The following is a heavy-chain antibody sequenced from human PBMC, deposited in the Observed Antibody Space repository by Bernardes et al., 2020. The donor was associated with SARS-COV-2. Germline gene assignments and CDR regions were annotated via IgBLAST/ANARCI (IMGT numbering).Heavy chain of an antibody. CDR1: GGSFSSHY. CDR2: INHSGIS. CDR3: ARGASFGFLSAYSFGRGGPFDP. Sequence: SETLSLTCAVYGGSFSSHYWAWIRQPPGRGLEWVGEINHSGISTYNPSLKSRVTLSVDTSKMQFSLKLTSVNAADMAVYYCARGASFGFLSAYSFGRGGPFDPWGQGGLVTVAS. D-gene: IGHD3-3*01. V-gene: IGHV4-34*01. J-gene: IGHJ5*02.